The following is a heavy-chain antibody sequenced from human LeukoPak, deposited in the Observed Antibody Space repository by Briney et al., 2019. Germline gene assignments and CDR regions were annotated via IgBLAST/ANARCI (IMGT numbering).Heavy chain of an antibody. Sequence: ASVKVSCKASGYTFTGYYMHWVRQAPGQGLEWMGGINPNSGGTNYAQKFQGRVTMTMGTSISTAYMELSRLRSDDTAVYDFASEIPLDGSGVLGYWGQGTLVTVSS. CDR3: ASEIPLDGSGVLGY. CDR2: INPNSGGT. D-gene: IGHD3-10*01. V-gene: IGHV1-2*02. J-gene: IGHJ4*02. CDR1: GYTFTGYY.